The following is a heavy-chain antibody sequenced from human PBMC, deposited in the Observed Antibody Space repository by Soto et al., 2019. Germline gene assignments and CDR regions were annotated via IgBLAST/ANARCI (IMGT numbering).Heavy chain of an antibody. CDR3: AREVVAATFGFIDY. V-gene: IGHV4-61*01. J-gene: IGHJ4*02. CDR1: GGSVSSGSYY. CDR2: IYYSGST. D-gene: IGHD2-15*01. Sequence: SETLSLTCTVSGGSVSSGSYYWSWIRQPPGKGLEWIGYIYYSGSTNYNPSLKSRVTISVDTSKNQFSLKLSSVTAADTAVYYCAREVVAATFGFIDYWGQGTLVTVSS.